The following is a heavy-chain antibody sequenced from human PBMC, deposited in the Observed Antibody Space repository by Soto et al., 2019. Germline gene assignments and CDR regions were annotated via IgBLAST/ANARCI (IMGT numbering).Heavy chain of an antibody. Sequence: ASVKVSCKASGGTFSSYAISWVRQAPGQGLEWMGGIIPIFGTANYAQKFQGRVTITADESTSTAYMELGSLRSEDTAWYYCATYRGGYCSGGSCKPALGYYYYGMDVWGQGTTVTVSS. CDR2: IIPIFGTA. CDR3: ATYRGGYCSGGSCKPALGYYYYGMDV. D-gene: IGHD2-15*01. J-gene: IGHJ6*02. V-gene: IGHV1-69*13. CDR1: GGTFSSYA.